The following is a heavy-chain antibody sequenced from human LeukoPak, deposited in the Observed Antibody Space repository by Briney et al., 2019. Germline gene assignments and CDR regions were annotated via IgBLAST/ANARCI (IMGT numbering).Heavy chain of an antibody. Sequence: GASVKVSCKASGYTFTSYGISWVRQAPGQGLEWMGWISAYNGNTNYAQKLQGGVTVTTDTSTSTAYMELRSLRSDDTAVYYCARVFLGSRRVRWFDPWGQGTLVTVSS. D-gene: IGHD2-2*01. J-gene: IGHJ5*02. CDR2: ISAYNGNT. CDR3: ARVFLGSRRVRWFDP. V-gene: IGHV1-18*01. CDR1: GYTFTSYG.